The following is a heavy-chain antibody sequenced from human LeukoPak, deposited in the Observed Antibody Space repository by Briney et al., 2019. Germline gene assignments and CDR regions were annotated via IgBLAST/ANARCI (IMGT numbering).Heavy chain of an antibody. Sequence: PGGSLRLSCAASGFTFSSYAMHWVRQAPGKGLEWVAVVWYDGSNKYYADSLKGRFTISRDNSKNTLYLEMNSPRAEDTAMYYCSGGGYCSSTSCYRSLFPNYWGQGTLVTVSS. V-gene: IGHV3-33*08. CDR3: SGGGYCSSTSCYRSLFPNY. CDR2: VWYDGSNK. J-gene: IGHJ4*02. CDR1: GFTFSSYA. D-gene: IGHD2-2*01.